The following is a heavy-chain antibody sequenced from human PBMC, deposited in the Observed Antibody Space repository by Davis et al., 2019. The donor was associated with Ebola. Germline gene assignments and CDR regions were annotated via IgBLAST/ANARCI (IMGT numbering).Heavy chain of an antibody. V-gene: IGHV1-3*01. Sequence: AALVKVSCKASGYTFTSYAMHWVRQAPGQRLEWMGWINAGNGNTKYSQKFQGRVTITRDTSASTAYMELSSLRSEDTAVYYCARMKGTWELLPHDYWGQGTLVTVSS. D-gene: IGHD1-26*01. CDR3: ARMKGTWELLPHDY. J-gene: IGHJ4*02. CDR1: GYTFTSYA. CDR2: INAGNGNT.